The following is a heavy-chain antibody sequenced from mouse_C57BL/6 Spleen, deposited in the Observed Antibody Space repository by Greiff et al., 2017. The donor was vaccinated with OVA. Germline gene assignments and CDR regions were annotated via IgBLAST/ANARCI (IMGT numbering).Heavy chain of an antibody. CDR1: GYTFTDYN. CDR2: INPNNGGT. D-gene: IGHD2-3*01. J-gene: IGHJ2*01. V-gene: IGHV1-22*01. Sequence: EVQLQESGPELVKPGASVKMSCKASGYTFTDYNMHWVKQSHGKSLEWIGYINPNNGGTSYNQKFKGKATLTVNKSSSTAYMELRSLTSEDSAVYYCASVYEGYFDYWGQGTTLTVSS. CDR3: ASVYEGYFDY.